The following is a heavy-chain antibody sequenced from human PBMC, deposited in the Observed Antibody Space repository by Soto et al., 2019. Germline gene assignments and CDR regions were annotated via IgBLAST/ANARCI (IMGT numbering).Heavy chain of an antibody. D-gene: IGHD2-15*01. CDR3: ARSSLIVVVVAATPDFDY. V-gene: IGHV1-18*01. J-gene: IGHJ4*02. CDR2: ISAYNGNT. CDR1: GYTFTSYG. Sequence: QVQLVQSGAEVKKPGASVKVSCKASGYTFTSYGISWVGQAPGQGLEWMGWISAYNGNTNYAQKLQGRVTMTTDTSTSTAYMELRSLRSDATAVYYCARSSLIVVVVAATPDFDYWGQGTLVTVSS.